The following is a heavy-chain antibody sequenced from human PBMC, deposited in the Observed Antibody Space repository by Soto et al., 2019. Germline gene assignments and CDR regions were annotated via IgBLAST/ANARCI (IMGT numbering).Heavy chain of an antibody. J-gene: IGHJ1*01. D-gene: IGHD3-22*01. CDR3: ARGWGSDSTTYYYAY. Sequence: QVQLVQSGAEVRRPGSSVRVSCKASGCTFSSSTISWVRQAPGQGLEWVGGITPIFGKANYAQKFQGRVTITADESTGTAYMELSSMRSEDTALYFCARGWGSDSTTYYYAYWGQGTSVTVSS. CDR1: GCTFSSST. V-gene: IGHV1-69*01. CDR2: ITPIFGKA.